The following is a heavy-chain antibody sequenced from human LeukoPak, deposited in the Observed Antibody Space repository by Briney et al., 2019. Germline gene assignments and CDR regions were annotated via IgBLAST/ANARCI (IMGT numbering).Heavy chain of an antibody. J-gene: IGHJ3*02. V-gene: IGHV3-21*01. CDR3: ARELRRQWSAFDI. Sequence: GGSLRLSCAASGFTFSSYSMNWVRQAPGKGLEWVSSISSSSSYIYYADSVKGRFTISRDNAKNSLYLQMNSLRAEDTAVYYCARELRRQWSAFDIWGQGTMVTVSS. D-gene: IGHD1-26*01. CDR1: GFTFSSYS. CDR2: ISSSSSYI.